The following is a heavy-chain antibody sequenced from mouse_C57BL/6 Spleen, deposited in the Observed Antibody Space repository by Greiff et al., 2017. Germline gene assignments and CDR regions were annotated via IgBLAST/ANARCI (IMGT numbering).Heavy chain of an antibody. CDR3: AREGGYFDY. V-gene: IGHV1-63*01. CDR1: GYTFTNYW. Sequence: QVQLKESGAELVRPGTSVKMSCKASGYTFTNYWIGWAKQRPGHGLEWIGDIYPGGCYTNYNEKFKGKATLTADKSSSTAYMQFSSLTSEDSAIYYCAREGGYFDYWGQGTTLTVSS. J-gene: IGHJ2*01. CDR2: IYPGGCYT.